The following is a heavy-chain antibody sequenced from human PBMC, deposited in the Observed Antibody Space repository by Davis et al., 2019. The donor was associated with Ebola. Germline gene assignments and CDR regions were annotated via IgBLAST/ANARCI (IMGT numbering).Heavy chain of an antibody. CDR3: ARVYYDFWSGYYTGTWFDP. V-gene: IGHV4-59*01. J-gene: IGHJ5*02. CDR2: IYYSGST. CDR1: GGSISSYY. Sequence: MPSETLSLTCTVSGGSISSYYWSWIRQPPGKGLEWIGYIYYSGSTNYNPSLKSRVTISVGTSKNQFSLKLSSVTAADTAVYYCARVYYDFWSGYYTGTWFDPWGQGTLVTVSS. D-gene: IGHD3-3*01.